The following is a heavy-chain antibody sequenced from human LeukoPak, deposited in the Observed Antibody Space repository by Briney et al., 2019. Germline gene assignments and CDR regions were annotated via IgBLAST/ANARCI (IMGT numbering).Heavy chain of an antibody. CDR2: IIPVFQTP. CDR1: GGTFSSYA. Sequence: SVKVSCKASGGTFSSYAITWVRQAPGQGLEWIGGIIPVFQTPNYAQNFRGRVTITTDESTRTAYMELSSLRSEDTAVYYCARSSWDYYGSGSYMRSGYYYYYYMDVWGKGTTVTISS. J-gene: IGHJ6*03. D-gene: IGHD3-10*01. CDR3: ARSSWDYYGSGSYMRSGYYYYYYMDV. V-gene: IGHV1-69*05.